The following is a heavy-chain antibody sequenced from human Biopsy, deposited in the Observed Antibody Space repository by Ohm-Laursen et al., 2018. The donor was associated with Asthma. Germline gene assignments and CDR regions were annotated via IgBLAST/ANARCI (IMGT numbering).Heavy chain of an antibody. V-gene: IGHV4-59*01. Sequence: SETLSLTWTVSGVSIRSYYWTWIRQPPGKGLEWIGNIHYSGSTYSNPSLKSRVTISVDTSKKQISLRLSSVIAADTAVHYCAGFCSGGNCPDYWGQGTLVTVSS. CDR2: IHYSGST. J-gene: IGHJ4*02. CDR1: GVSIRSYY. D-gene: IGHD2-15*01. CDR3: AGFCSGGNCPDY.